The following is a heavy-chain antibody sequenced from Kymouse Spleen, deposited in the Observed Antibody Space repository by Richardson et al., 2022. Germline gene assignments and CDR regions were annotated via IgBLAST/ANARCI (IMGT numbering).Heavy chain of an antibody. V-gene: IGHV4-34*01. CDR1: GGSFSGYY. CDR3: ARRGYDILTGYYPYGMDV. Sequence: QVQLQQWGAGLLKPSETLSLTCAVYGGSFSGYYWSWIRQPPGKGLEWIGEINHSGSTNYNPSLKSRVTISVDTSKNQFSLKLSSVTAADTAVYYCARRGYDILTGYYPYGMDVWGQGTTVTVSS. J-gene: IGHJ6*02. CDR2: INHSGST. D-gene: IGHD3-9*01.